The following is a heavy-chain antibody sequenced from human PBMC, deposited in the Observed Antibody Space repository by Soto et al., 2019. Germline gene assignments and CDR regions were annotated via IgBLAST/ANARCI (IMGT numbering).Heavy chain of an antibody. CDR1: GGSFSGYY. CDR3: ARVPASIAVAGRRGSNGY. D-gene: IGHD6-19*01. CDR2: INHSGST. J-gene: IGHJ4*02. Sequence: QVQLQQWGAGLLKPSETLSLTCAVYGGSFSGYYWSWIRQPPGKGLEWIGEINHSGSTNYNPSLKSRVTISVDTSKNQYSLKLRSVAAADTAVYYCARVPASIAVAGRRGSNGYWGQGTLGPVSS. V-gene: IGHV4-34*01.